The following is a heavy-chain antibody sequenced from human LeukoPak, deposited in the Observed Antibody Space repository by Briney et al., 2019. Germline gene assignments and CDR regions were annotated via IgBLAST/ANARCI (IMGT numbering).Heavy chain of an antibody. CDR1: GFTVSSNY. CDR3: ASCCNLMRVDKYYFDY. Sequence: GRSLRLSCAASGFTVSSNYMSWVRQAPGKGLEWGSGLYSGGSTYYANSMNGRFTISRDNSKYTLYLPMNSVRAEDTAGYYCASCCNLMRVDKYYFDYWGQGTLVTVSS. V-gene: IGHV3-53*01. CDR2: LYSGGST. J-gene: IGHJ4*02. D-gene: IGHD3-22*01.